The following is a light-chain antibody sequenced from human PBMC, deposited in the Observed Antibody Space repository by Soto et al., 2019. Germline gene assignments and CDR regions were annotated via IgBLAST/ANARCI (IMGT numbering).Light chain of an antibody. Sequence: QSALTQPPSVSGSPGPSITISCTGTSSDVGGYNSVSWYRQYPGKAPKLIIFDVTDRPSGISTRFSGSKSGNTASLTISGLQAEDESVFYCTSYTSSSTTVFGTGTKLTVL. CDR2: DVT. J-gene: IGLJ1*01. CDR1: SSDVGGYNS. V-gene: IGLV2-14*01. CDR3: TSYTSSSTTV.